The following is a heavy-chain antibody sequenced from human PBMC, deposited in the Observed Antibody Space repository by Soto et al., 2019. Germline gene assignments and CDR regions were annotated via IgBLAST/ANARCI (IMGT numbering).Heavy chain of an antibody. CDR1: GGSFSGYY. CDR2: INHSGST. J-gene: IGHJ3*02. D-gene: IGHD6-19*01. V-gene: IGHV4-34*01. CDR3: ARGTAVAGYAFDI. Sequence: PSETLSLTCAVYGGSFSGYYWSWIRQPPGKGLEWIGEINHSGSTNYNPSLKSRVTISVDTSKNQFSLKLSSVTAADTAVYYCARGTAVAGYAFDIWGQGTMVTVSS.